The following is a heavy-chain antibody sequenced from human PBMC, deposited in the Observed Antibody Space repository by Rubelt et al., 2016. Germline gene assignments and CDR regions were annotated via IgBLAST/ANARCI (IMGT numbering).Heavy chain of an antibody. V-gene: IGHV3-23*04. CDR3: ARLPQGSYGWVDY. Sequence: EVQLVESGGGLVQPGGSLRLSCAASGFTFSSYGMSWVRQAPGKGLEWVSSISGYAGGGSTYYADSVKGRFTISRDNANNTLYVQMNSLRAEDTALDYCARLPQGSYGWVDYWGQGTLGTVSS. CDR2: ISGYAGGGST. J-gene: IGHJ4*02. D-gene: IGHD5-18*01. CDR1: GFTFSSYG.